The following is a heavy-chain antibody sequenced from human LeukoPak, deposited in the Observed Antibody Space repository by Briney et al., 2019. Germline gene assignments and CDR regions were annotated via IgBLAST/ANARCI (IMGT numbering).Heavy chain of an antibody. CDR2: IYPGDSDT. CDR1: GYSFTSYW. V-gene: IGHV5-51*01. J-gene: IGHJ4*02. D-gene: IGHD3-10*01. Sequence: GESLKISCKGSGYSFTSYWIGWVRQMPGKGLEWMGIIYPGDSDTRYSPSFQGQVTISADKSISTAYLQWSSLKASDTAMYYCARPTPNGYYGSGSLDYWGQGTLVTVSS. CDR3: ARPTPNGYYGSGSLDY.